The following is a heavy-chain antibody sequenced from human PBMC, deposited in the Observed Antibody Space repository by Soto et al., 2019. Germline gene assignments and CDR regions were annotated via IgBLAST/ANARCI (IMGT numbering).Heavy chain of an antibody. V-gene: IGHV3-23*01. CDR1: GFTFRTYA. D-gene: IGHD2-15*01. Sequence: GGSLRLSCAASGFTFRTYAMTWVRQAPGKGLEWVSTISGSGDTTYYADSVKGRFTISRNNSKSTLYLQMNSLRAGDTAIYYCAGIKLWPYFDYWGQGTLVTVSS. J-gene: IGHJ4*02. CDR2: ISGSGDTT. CDR3: AGIKLWPYFDY.